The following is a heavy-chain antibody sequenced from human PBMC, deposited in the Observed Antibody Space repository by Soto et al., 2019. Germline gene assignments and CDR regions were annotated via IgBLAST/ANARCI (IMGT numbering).Heavy chain of an antibody. Sequence: QVQLVQSGAEEKKPGATVKVSCKASGYTFTGYAMHWVRQDPGQRLERMGWINAGNGNTKNSKKLQGSVTITRDTSASTADMELSSLRSEDTAVYYCARAVAVPADFDYWGQGTLVTVSS. CDR2: INAGNGNT. D-gene: IGHD6-19*01. J-gene: IGHJ4*02. CDR1: GYTFTGYA. CDR3: ARAVAVPADFDY. V-gene: IGHV1-3*05.